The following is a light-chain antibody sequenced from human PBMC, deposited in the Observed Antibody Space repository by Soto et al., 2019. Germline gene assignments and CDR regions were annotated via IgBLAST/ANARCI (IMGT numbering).Light chain of an antibody. J-gene: IGLJ1*01. V-gene: IGLV2-14*01. CDR3: CAYTSTSALYV. CDR1: SSDVGGYKY. Sequence: QSALTQPASVSGSPGQAITISCTGTSSDVGGYKYVSWYQQHPGKAPKLMIYEVSNRPSGVSNRFSGSKSGNTASLTISGLQTEDEADYYCCAYTSTSALYVFGTGTQLTVL. CDR2: EVS.